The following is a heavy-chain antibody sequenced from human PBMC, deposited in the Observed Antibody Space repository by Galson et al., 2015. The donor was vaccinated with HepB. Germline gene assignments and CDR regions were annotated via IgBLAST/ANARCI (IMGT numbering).Heavy chain of an antibody. D-gene: IGHD2-15*01. J-gene: IGHJ4*02. CDR3: TTDRVVDTQGSFDY. CDR2: IKSKTDGGTT. V-gene: IGHV3-15*01. CDR1: GFTFSNAW. Sequence: SLRLSCAASGFTFSNAWMSWVRQAPGKGLEWVGRIKSKTDGGTTDYAAPVKGRFSISRDDSKNTLYLQMNSLKTEDTAVYYCTTDRVVDTQGSFDYWGQGTLVTVSS.